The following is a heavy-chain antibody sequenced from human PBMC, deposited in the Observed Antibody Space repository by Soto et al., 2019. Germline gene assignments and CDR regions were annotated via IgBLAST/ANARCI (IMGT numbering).Heavy chain of an antibody. V-gene: IGHV4-61*03. Sequence: SQSLSLTGILAPGSVSSGSHYWSWIRQPPGKGPERTGNSCYSGCTKFNTSLQSRVTISVDRSRNHFSLNLRSVTTADTAVYYCASQQDTYYYGSGSYFFDYWGQGTLVRSPQ. J-gene: IGHJ4*02. CDR1: PGSVSSGSHY. CDR3: ASQQDTYYYGSGSYFFDY. CDR2: SCYSGCT. D-gene: IGHD3-10*01.